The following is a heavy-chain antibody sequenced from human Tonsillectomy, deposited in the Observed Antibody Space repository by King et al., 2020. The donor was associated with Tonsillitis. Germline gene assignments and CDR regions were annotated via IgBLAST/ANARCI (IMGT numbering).Heavy chain of an antibody. V-gene: IGHV4-30-4*01. CDR3: ARGSPSQVDPGTYYYGSGLDY. D-gene: IGHD3-10*01. J-gene: IGHJ4*02. CDR2: IYYSGST. Sequence: VQLQESGPGLVKPSQTLSLTCTVSGGSISSGDYYWSWIRQPPGKGLEWIGYIYYSGSTYYNPSLKSRVTISVDTSKNQFSLKLSSVTAADTAVYYCARGSPSQVDPGTYYYGSGLDYWGQGTLVTVSS. CDR1: GGSISSGDYY.